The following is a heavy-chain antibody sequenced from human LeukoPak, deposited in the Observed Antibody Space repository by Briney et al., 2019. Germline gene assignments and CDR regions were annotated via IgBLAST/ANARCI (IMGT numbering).Heavy chain of an antibody. CDR1: GFTFSSYA. CDR3: AGYNCSSTTCYTGGFDY. D-gene: IGHD2-2*02. Sequence: GGSLRLSCAASGFTFSSYAMHWVRQAPGKGLEWVSAISGSGGSTYYADSVKGRFTISRDSSKNTLYLQMNSLTAEDTAVYYCAGYNCSSTTCYTGGFDYWGQGTLVTVSS. CDR2: ISGSGGST. J-gene: IGHJ4*02. V-gene: IGHV3-23*01.